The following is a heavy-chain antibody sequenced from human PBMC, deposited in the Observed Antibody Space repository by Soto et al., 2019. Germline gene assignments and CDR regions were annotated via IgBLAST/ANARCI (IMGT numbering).Heavy chain of an antibody. Sequence: ASETLSLTCAVSGYSISSSYYWGWIRQPPGKGLEWIGSIYHSGSTYYNPSLKSRVTISVDTSKNQFSLKLSSVTAADTAVYYCARARIAAAGNLYYFDYWGQGTLVTVSS. J-gene: IGHJ4*02. D-gene: IGHD6-13*01. V-gene: IGHV4-38-2*01. CDR3: ARARIAAAGNLYYFDY. CDR1: GYSISSSYY. CDR2: IYHSGST.